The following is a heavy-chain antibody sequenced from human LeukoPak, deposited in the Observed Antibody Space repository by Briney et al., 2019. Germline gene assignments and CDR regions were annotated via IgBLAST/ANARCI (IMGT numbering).Heavy chain of an antibody. J-gene: IGHJ6*02. Sequence: GGSLRLSCAASGFTVSSNYMSWVRQAPGKGLEWVSVIYSGGSTYYADSVKGRFTISRDNSKNTLYLQMNSRRAEDTAVYYCARDPGSTSPFYYYYYGMDGWGQGTTVTVSS. V-gene: IGHV3-53*01. CDR1: GFTVSSNY. CDR2: IYSGGST. D-gene: IGHD2-2*01. CDR3: ARDPGSTSPFYYYYYGMDG.